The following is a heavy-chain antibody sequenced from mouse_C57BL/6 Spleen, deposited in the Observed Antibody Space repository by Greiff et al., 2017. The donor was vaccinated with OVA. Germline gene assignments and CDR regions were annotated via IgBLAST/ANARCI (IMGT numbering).Heavy chain of an antibody. Sequence: VQLQQPGAELVRPGSSVKLSCKASGSTFTSYWMHWVKQRPIQGLEWIGNIDPSDSETHYNQKFKDKATFTVDKSSSTAYMQRSSLTAEDSAVYYCARFYGYYTYWGQGTLVTVSA. CDR1: GSTFTSYW. CDR2: IDPSDSET. V-gene: IGHV1-52*01. CDR3: ARFYGYYTY. D-gene: IGHD2-3*01. J-gene: IGHJ3*01.